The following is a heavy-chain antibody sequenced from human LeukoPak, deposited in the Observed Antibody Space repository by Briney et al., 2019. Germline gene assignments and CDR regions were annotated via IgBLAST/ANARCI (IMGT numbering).Heavy chain of an antibody. D-gene: IGHD3-3*01. CDR2: IYHSGST. CDR1: GGSISRSNW. CDR3: AREDYDDSGAWYFDL. Sequence: SGTLSLTCAVSGGSISRSNWWSWVRQSPGKGLEWIGEIYHSGSTNYNPSLKSRVTISVDKSKNQFSLRLTSVTAADTAVYYCAREDYDDSGAWYFDLWGRGTLVIVSS. V-gene: IGHV4-4*02. J-gene: IGHJ2*01.